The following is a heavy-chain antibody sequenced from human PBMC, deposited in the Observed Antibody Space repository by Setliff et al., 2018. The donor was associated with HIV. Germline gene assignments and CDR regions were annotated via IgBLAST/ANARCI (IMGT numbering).Heavy chain of an antibody. D-gene: IGHD5-18*01. CDR2: INPNDGAT. V-gene: IGHV1-46*01. CDR3: ARGGPGSSFGYDWFDP. Sequence: ASVKVSCKASGYTFTGYYMHWVRQAPGQGLEWMGWINPNDGATTYAQKFEGRVTMAADTSTNNVHMYLSSLRSEDTAIYYCARGGPGSSFGYDWFDPWGQGTPVTVSS. CDR1: GYTFTGYY. J-gene: IGHJ5*02.